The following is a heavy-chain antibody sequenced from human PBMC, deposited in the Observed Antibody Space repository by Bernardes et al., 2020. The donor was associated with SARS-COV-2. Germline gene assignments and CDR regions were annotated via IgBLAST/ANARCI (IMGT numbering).Heavy chain of an antibody. CDR2: INGDGTST. V-gene: IGHV3-74*01. CDR1: GFTFSSYW. D-gene: IGHD1-26*01. J-gene: IGHJ3*02. Sequence: SLRLSCAVSGFTFSSYWMHWIRQAPGKGLVWVSRINGDGTSTSYADSVKGRFTISRDNAKNTLNLQMNSLGAEDTAVYYCARGAYSLNKSGPRSVFDIWGQETMDNISS. CDR3: ARGAYSLNKSGPRSVFDI.